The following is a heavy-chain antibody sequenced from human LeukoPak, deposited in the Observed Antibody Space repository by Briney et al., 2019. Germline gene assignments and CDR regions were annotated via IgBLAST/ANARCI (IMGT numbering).Heavy chain of an antibody. J-gene: IGHJ4*02. Sequence: ASVEVSCKASGGTFSSYAISWVRQAPGQGLEWMGRIIPILGIANYAQKFQGRVTITADKSTSTAYMELSSLRSEDTAVYYCARDPEVVVAVTGDYWGQGTLVTVSS. CDR3: ARDPEVVVAVTGDY. D-gene: IGHD2-15*01. V-gene: IGHV1-69*04. CDR2: IIPILGIA. CDR1: GGTFSSYA.